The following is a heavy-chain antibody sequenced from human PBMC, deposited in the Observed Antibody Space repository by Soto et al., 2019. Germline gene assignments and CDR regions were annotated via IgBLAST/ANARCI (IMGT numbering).Heavy chain of an antibody. CDR1: GGSISSGGYS. CDR3: ARGHAAHND. D-gene: IGHD2-15*01. Sequence: QVQLQESGSGLVKPSQTLSLTCAVSGGSISSGGYSWSWIRQPPGKGLEWLGYIYHSGITYYHPSPQRRVNISMDTSKNQFSLTLTSVPAADTAVYYCARGHAAHNDWGQGTLVTVSS. CDR2: IYHSGIT. J-gene: IGHJ4*02. V-gene: IGHV4-30-2*01.